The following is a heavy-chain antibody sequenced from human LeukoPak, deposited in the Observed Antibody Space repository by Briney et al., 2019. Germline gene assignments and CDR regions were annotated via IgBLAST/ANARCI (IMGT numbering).Heavy chain of an antibody. CDR1: GFTFSSYS. CDR3: ARDPSLLYDYYSKRPPRFLDV. J-gene: IGHJ6*03. D-gene: IGHD3-22*01. V-gene: IGHV3-21*01. Sequence: GGSLRLSCAASGFTFSSYSMNWVRQAPGKGLEWVSSISSSSSYIYYADSVKGRFTISRDNAKNSLYLQMNSLRAEDTAIYYCARDPSLLYDYYSKRPPRFLDVWGKGTTVTISS. CDR2: ISSSSSYI.